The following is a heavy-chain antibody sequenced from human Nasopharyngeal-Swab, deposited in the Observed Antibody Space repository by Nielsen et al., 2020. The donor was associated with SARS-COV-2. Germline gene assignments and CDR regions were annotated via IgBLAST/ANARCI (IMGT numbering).Heavy chain of an antibody. Sequence: SETLSLTCTVSGGSISSGGYYWSWIRQHPGKGLEWIGYIYYSGSTHYNPSLKSRVTISVDTSKNQFSLKLSSVTAADTAVYYCARGGTGTTAYYYGMDVWGQGTTVTVSS. CDR2: IYYSGST. V-gene: IGHV4-31*03. J-gene: IGHJ6*02. CDR3: ARGGTGTTAYYYGMDV. D-gene: IGHD1-7*01. CDR1: GGSISSGGYY.